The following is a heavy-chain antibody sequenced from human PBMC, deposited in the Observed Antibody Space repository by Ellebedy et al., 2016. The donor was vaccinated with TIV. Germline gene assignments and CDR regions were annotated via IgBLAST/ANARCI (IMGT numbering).Heavy chain of an antibody. CDR2: ISSSSSYI. CDR3: ARGKVPAAIFDY. Sequence: GESLKISXAASGFTFSSYSMNWVRQAPGKGLEWVSSISSSSSYIYYADSVKGRFTISRDNAKNSLYLQMNSLRAEDTAVYYCARGKVPAAIFDYWGQGTLVTVSS. D-gene: IGHD2-2*01. J-gene: IGHJ4*02. V-gene: IGHV3-21*01. CDR1: GFTFSSYS.